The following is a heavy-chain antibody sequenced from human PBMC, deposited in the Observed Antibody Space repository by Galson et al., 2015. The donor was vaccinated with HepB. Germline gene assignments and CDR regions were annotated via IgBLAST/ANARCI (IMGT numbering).Heavy chain of an antibody. CDR3: ARDRSSWTWFDY. CDR1: GFTFSDYY. J-gene: IGHJ4*02. CDR2: ISSSGSTI. V-gene: IGHV3-11*04. D-gene: IGHD6-13*01. Sequence: SLRLSCAASGFTFSDYYMSWIRQAPGKGLEWVSYISSSGSTIYYADSVKGRFTISRDNSKNTLYLQMNSLRAEDTAVYYCARDRSSWTWFDYWGQGTLVTVSS.